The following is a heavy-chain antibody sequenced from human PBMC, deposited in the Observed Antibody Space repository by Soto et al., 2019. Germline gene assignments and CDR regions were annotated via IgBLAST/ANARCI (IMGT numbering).Heavy chain of an antibody. D-gene: IGHD6-19*01. J-gene: IGHJ2*01. CDR3: AGPSSGWSAHTGPGYFDL. CDR1: GFTVSSNY. V-gene: IGHV3-53*02. CDR2: IYSGGST. Sequence: EVQLVETGGGLIQPGGSLRLSCAASGFTVSSNYMSWVRQAPGKGLEWVSVIYSGGSTYYADSVKGRFTISRDNSKNTLYLQMNSLRAEDTAGYYCAGPSSGWSAHTGPGYFDLWGRGTLVTVSS.